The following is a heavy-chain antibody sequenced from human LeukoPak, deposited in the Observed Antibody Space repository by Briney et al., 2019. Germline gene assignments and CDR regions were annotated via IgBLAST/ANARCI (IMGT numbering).Heavy chain of an antibody. CDR3: ARGPYYDILTGYSESWFDP. V-gene: IGHV1-18*01. D-gene: IGHD3-9*01. CDR2: ISAYNGNT. CDR1: GYTFTSYG. Sequence: ASVKVSCKASGYTFTSYGISWVRQAPGQGLEWMGWISAYNGNTNYAQKLQGRVTMTTDTSTSTAYMELRSLRSDDTAVYYCARGPYYDILTGYSESWFDPWGQGTLVTVSS. J-gene: IGHJ5*02.